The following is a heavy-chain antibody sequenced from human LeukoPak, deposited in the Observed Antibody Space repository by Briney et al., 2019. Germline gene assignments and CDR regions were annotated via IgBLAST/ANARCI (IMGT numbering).Heavy chain of an antibody. Sequence: PGGSLRLSCAASGFTFSSYGMHWVRQAPGKGLEWVAFIRYDGSNKYYADSVKGRFTISRDNSKNTPYLQMNSLRAEDTAVYYCAKDLSGWGYYFDYWGQGTLVTASS. CDR2: IRYDGSNK. J-gene: IGHJ4*02. V-gene: IGHV3-30*02. D-gene: IGHD3-10*01. CDR1: GFTFSSYG. CDR3: AKDLSGWGYYFDY.